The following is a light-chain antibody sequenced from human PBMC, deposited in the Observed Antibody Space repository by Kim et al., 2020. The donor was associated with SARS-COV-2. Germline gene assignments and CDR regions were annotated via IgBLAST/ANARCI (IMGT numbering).Light chain of an antibody. CDR1: QSVSSYF. CDR3: QQYASSPRT. V-gene: IGKV3-20*01. Sequence: EIVLTQSPGTLSLSPGERATLSCRASQSVSSYFLAWYQQKAGQANMLLIDGATSRAAGIPDRFSGSGSGTDFTLTISRLDHEDFAVYYCQQYASSPRTFGQGTKVDIK. CDR2: GAT. J-gene: IGKJ1*01.